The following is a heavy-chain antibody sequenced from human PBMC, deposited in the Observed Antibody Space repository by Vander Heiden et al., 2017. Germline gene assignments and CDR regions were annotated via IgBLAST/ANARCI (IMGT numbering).Heavy chain of an antibody. J-gene: IGHJ3*02. CDR2: ISSSSSYI. V-gene: IGHV3-21*01. CDR3: ARDLGYYDSSGAVI. Sequence: EVQLVESGGGLVKPGGSLRLSCAPSGFTFSSYSMNCIRQAPGTGLEWVSSISSSSSYIYYADSVKGRFTISRDNAKNSLYLQMNSLRAEDTAVYYCARDLGYYDSSGAVIWGQGTMVTVSS. D-gene: IGHD3-22*01. CDR1: GFTFSSYS.